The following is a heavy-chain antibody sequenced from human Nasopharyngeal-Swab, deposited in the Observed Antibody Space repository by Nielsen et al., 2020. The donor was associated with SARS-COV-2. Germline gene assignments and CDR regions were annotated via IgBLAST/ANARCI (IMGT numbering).Heavy chain of an antibody. Sequence: GESLKISCAASGSTFSSYSMNWVRQAPGKGLEWVSSISSSSSYIYCADSVKGRFTISRDNAKNSLYLQMNSLRAEDTAVYYCARVEMATITTSYYYYYGMDVWGQGTTVTVSS. CDR1: GSTFSSYS. J-gene: IGHJ6*02. CDR3: ARVEMATITTSYYYYYGMDV. V-gene: IGHV3-21*01. CDR2: ISSSSSYI. D-gene: IGHD5-24*01.